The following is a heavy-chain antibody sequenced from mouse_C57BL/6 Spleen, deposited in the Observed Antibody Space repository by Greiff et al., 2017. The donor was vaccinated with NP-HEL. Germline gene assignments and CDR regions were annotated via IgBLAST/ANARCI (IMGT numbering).Heavy chain of an antibody. D-gene: IGHD1-1*01. Sequence: VQLQQSGPGLVKPSQSLSLTCSVTGYSITSGYYWNWIRQFPGNKLEWMGYISYDGSNNYNPSLKNRISITRDTSKNQFFLKLNSVTTEDTATYYCARGVVTTVVPYYFDYWGQGTTLTVSS. J-gene: IGHJ2*01. CDR2: ISYDGSN. CDR1: GYSITSGYY. V-gene: IGHV3-6*01. CDR3: ARGVVTTVVPYYFDY.